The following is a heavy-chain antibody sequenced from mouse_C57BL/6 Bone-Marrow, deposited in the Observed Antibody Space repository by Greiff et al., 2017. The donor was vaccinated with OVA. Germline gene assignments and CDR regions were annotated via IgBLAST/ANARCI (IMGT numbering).Heavy chain of an antibody. CDR3: ARGPIYYYGSSYDYYAMDY. CDR1: GYTFTSYW. CDR2: IHPNSGST. D-gene: IGHD1-1*01. J-gene: IGHJ4*01. Sequence: QVQLQQPGAELVKPGASVKLSCKASGYTFTSYWMHWVKQRPGQGLEWIGMIHPNSGSTNYNEKFKSKATLTVDKSSSTAYMQLSSLTSEDSAVYYCARGPIYYYGSSYDYYAMDYWGQGTSVTVSS. V-gene: IGHV1-64*01.